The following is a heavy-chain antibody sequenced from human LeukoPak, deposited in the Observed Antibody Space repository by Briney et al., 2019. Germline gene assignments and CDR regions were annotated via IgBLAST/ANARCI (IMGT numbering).Heavy chain of an antibody. CDR3: ARGYSGTLLEYYFDY. CDR2: IRSGGNT. Sequence: PGGSLRLSCAASGFSVSSNYMNWVRQAPGKGLEWVSVIRSGGNTDYADSVKGRFTISRDNSKNTLYLQMNSLRAEDTAVYCCARGYSGTLLEYYFDYWGQGTLVTVSS. V-gene: IGHV3-53*01. D-gene: IGHD1-26*01. CDR1: GFSVSSNY. J-gene: IGHJ4*02.